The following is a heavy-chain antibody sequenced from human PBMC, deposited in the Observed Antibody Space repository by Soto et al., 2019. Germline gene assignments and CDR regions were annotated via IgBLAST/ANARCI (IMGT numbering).Heavy chain of an antibody. J-gene: IGHJ2*01. D-gene: IGHD3-9*01. Sequence: QVQLQQWGAGPLRPLETLSLTCGVSVGSFSGYYWAWIRQSPGKGLEWIGEINDRGSINYNPSLRSGVSISVDTSKNHYSLNIRSVPAADTAVYYCARESHDILTGPPWVWYFDLWGRGTLVTVSS. CDR3: ARESHDILTGPPWVWYFDL. CDR2: INDRGSI. CDR1: VGSFSGYY. V-gene: IGHV4-34*01.